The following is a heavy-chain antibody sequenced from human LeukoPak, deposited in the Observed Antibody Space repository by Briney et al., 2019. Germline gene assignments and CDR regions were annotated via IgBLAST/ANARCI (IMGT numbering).Heavy chain of an antibody. CDR3: ARDAISGRRFGELRWFDP. D-gene: IGHD3-10*01. CDR2: IYYSGST. Sequence: SETLSLTCTVSGGSISSYYWSWSRQLPGKGLEWIGYIYYSGSTNYNPSLKSRVTISVDTSKNQFSLKLSSVTAADTAVYYCARDAISGRRFGELRWFDPWGQGTLVTVSS. V-gene: IGHV4-59*01. J-gene: IGHJ5*02. CDR1: GGSISSYY.